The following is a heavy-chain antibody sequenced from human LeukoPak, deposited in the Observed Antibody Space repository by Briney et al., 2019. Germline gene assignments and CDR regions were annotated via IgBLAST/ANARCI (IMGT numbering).Heavy chain of an antibody. Sequence: PGGSLRLSCAGSGFTFNTYILSWVRQAPGKGLEWVSAISGSGVITYYAESVRGRFTISRDNSKNTLFLQMNSLGAEDTAVYYCAKMASDRSGYPYWGQGTLVTVSS. D-gene: IGHD3-22*01. CDR2: ISGSGVIT. CDR1: GFTFNTYI. V-gene: IGHV3-23*01. CDR3: AKMASDRSGYPY. J-gene: IGHJ4*02.